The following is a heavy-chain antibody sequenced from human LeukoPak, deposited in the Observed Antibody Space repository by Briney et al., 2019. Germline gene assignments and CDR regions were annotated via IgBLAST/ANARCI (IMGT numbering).Heavy chain of an antibody. D-gene: IGHD2/OR15-2a*01. CDR2: IYYSGST. CDR1: GRSISSSY. V-gene: IGHV4-59*01. J-gene: IGHJ4*02. Sequence: SETLSLTCTVSGRSISSSYGGSIRQPPGRGLEWTGYIYYSGSTNYTPSLKSRVTISVDTSKNQFSLKLSSVTAADTAVYYCARELYAAFEYWGEGTLGTVSS. CDR3: ARELYAAFEY.